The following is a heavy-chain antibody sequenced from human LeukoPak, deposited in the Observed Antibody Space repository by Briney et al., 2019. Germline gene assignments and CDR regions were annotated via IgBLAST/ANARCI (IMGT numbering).Heavy chain of an antibody. V-gene: IGHV4-34*01. CDR2: INHSGST. J-gene: IGHJ4*02. CDR3: ARGQSSGRYRVVVIPPGKYFDY. CDR1: GGSISGFY. D-gene: IGHD3-22*01. Sequence: SETLSLTCTVSGGSISGFYWSWIRQPPGKGLEWIGEINHSGSTNYNPSLKSRVTISVDTSKNQFSLKLSSVTAADTAVYYCARGQSSGRYRVVVIPPGKYFDYWGQGTLVTVSS.